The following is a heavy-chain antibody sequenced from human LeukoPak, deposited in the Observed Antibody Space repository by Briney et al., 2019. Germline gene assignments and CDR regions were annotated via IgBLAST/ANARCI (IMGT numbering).Heavy chain of an antibody. V-gene: IGHV3-48*03. J-gene: IGHJ3*02. CDR3: AREGYSGIPGAFDI. CDR2: ISDSGSTI. Sequence: GGSLRLSCAASGFSFSSHEMHWVRQAPGKGLEWLSYISDSGSTIHTADSVKGRFSSSRDNAKSSLYLQLNSLRAEDTAVYYCAREGYSGIPGAFDIWGQGTMVTVSS. CDR1: GFSFSSHE. D-gene: IGHD1-26*01.